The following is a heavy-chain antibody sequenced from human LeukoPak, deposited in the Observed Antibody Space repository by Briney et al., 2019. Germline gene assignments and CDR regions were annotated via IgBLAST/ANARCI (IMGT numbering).Heavy chain of an antibody. V-gene: IGHV3-11*06. CDR2: ICSSSSYT. J-gene: IGHJ4*02. D-gene: IGHD3-10*01. CDR3: ARDIWFGEGYFDY. Sequence: GGSLRLSCAASGFTFSDYYMSWIRQAPGKGLEWVSYICSSSSYTNYADSVKGRFTISKDNAKNSLYLQMNSLRAGDTAGYYCARDIWFGEGYFDYWGQETLVTVSS. CDR1: GFTFSDYY.